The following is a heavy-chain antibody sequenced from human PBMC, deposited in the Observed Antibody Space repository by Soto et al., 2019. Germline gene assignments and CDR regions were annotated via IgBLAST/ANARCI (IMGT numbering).Heavy chain of an antibody. J-gene: IGHJ6*02. CDR2: IYYSDST. V-gene: IGHV4-30-4*01. CDR3: ARGIITGGTYALDV. D-gene: IGHD2-21*01. Sequence: PPETLSLTYTFSGGSISSGDYYWRWIRQPPGKGLEWIGYIYYSDSTNSTPSLKSRVTISVDTSKNQFSLKVTSVTAADTAIYYCARGIITGGTYALDVWGQEIQVTVSS. CDR1: GGSISSGDYY.